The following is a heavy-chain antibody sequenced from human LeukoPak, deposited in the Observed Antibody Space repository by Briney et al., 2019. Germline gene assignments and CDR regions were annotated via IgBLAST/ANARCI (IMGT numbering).Heavy chain of an antibody. CDR2: IHPGNSDI. D-gene: IGHD2-8*01. CDR3: ARLDCTNGVCYYKRIAAAGTPDY. Sequence: GESLKISCKGSGYNFANYWIAWVRQMPGKGLEWMGIIHPGNSDIRYSPSFQGQVTISADKSISTSYLQWSSLKASDTAMYYCARLDCTNGVCYYKRIAAAGTPDYWGQGTLVTVSS. V-gene: IGHV5-51*01. J-gene: IGHJ4*02. CDR1: GYNFANYW.